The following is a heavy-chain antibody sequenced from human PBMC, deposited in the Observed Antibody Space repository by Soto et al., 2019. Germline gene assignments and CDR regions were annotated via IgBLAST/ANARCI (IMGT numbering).Heavy chain of an antibody. J-gene: IGHJ3*02. V-gene: IGHV3-7*01. CDR3: ARAGIQLWIDAFDI. CDR2: IKQDGSEK. Sequence: GGSLRLSCAASGFTFSSYWMSWVRQAPGKGLEWVANIKQDGSEKYYVDSVKGRFTISRDNAKNSLYLQMNSLRAEDTAVYYCARAGIQLWIDAFDIWGQGTMVTVSS. CDR1: GFTFSSYW. D-gene: IGHD5-18*01.